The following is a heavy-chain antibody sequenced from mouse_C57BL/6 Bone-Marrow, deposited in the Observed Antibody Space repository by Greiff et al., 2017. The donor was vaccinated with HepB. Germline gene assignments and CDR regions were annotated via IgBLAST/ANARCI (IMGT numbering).Heavy chain of an antibody. CDR2: INPGSGGT. CDR3: ARSGLLRFAY. Sequence: VQLQQSGAELVRPGTSVKVSCKASGYAFTNYLIEWVKQRPGQGLEWIGVINPGSGGTNYNEKFKSKATLTADKSSSTAYMQLSSLTSEDSAVYFCARSGLLRFAYWGQGTLVTVSA. CDR1: GYAFTNYL. V-gene: IGHV1-54*01. J-gene: IGHJ3*01. D-gene: IGHD3-1*01.